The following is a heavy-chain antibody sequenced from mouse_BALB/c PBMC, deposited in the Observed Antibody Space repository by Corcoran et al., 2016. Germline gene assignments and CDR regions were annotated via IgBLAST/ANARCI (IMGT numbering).Heavy chain of an antibody. D-gene: IGHD2-3*01. Sequence: EVQLQQSGPELVKPGASVKISCKASGYSFTDYYMKWMKQSLGKSLEWIGDVNPNNGDTNYDQKFKGKATLTVDTSSSTAYMQLNSLTSEDSAVYYWARDGDWYFDFWGAGTTVTVSS. CDR1: GYSFTDYY. CDR3: ARDGDWYFDF. CDR2: VNPNNGDT. J-gene: IGHJ1*01. V-gene: IGHV1-26*01.